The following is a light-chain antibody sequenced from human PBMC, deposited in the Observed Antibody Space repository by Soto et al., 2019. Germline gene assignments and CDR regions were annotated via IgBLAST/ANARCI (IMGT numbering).Light chain of an antibody. CDR3: QQRSNWPRT. J-gene: IGKJ1*01. V-gene: IGKV3-11*01. CDR1: QNISSY. Sequence: EIVFTQSPATLSLSPAERATLSCRASQNISSYLIWYQQKPGQPPRLLIYDVSNRATGIPARFSGSGSGTDFTLTISSLDPEDFAVYYCQQRSNWPRTVGQGTKVDIK. CDR2: DVS.